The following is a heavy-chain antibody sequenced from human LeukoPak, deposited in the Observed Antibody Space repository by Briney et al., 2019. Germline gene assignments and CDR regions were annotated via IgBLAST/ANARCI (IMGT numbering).Heavy chain of an antibody. J-gene: IGHJ4*02. D-gene: IGHD4-17*01. V-gene: IGHV4-30-2*01. Sequence: SETLSLTCAVSGGSISSGGYSWSWIRQPPGKGLEWIGYIYHSGSTYYNPSLKSRVTISVDRSKNQFSLKLSSVTAADTAVYYCARGKDYGDYSFDYWGQGTLVTVSS. CDR3: ARGKDYGDYSFDY. CDR1: GGSISSGGYS. CDR2: IYHSGST.